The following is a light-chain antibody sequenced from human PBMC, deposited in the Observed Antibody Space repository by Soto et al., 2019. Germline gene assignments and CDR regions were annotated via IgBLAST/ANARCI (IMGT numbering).Light chain of an antibody. CDR3: QTWGTAIHDVV. V-gene: IGLV4-69*01. Sequence: QPVLTQSPSASASLGASVKLTCTLSSGHSNYAIAWHQQQPEKGPRYLMKLNTDGSHSKGDGIPDRFSGSSSGAERHLTISSLQSEDEADYYSQTWGTAIHDVVFGGGTKVTVL. CDR2: LNTDGSH. CDR1: SGHSNYA. J-gene: IGLJ2*01.